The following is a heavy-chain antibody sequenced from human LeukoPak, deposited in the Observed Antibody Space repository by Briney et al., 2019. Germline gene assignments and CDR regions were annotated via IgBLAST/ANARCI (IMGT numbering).Heavy chain of an antibody. CDR1: GFTFGTFG. D-gene: IGHD6-19*01. V-gene: IGHV3-33*01. CDR2: IGHTGTYK. J-gene: IGHJ4*02. Sequence: PGGSLRLSCAASGFTFGTFGMHWVRQAPGKGLEWVAVIGHTGTYKVYADSVKGRFTISRDNSKNTLYLQMDSLRAEDTAVYYCARDFRVQSYFVYWGQGTLATVSS. CDR3: ARDFRVQSYFVY.